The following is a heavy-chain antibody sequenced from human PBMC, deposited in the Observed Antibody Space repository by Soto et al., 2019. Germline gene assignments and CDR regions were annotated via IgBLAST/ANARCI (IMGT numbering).Heavy chain of an antibody. CDR1: GYSFTGYA. J-gene: IGHJ4*02. CDR2: ISTYNSNP. V-gene: IGHV1-18*01. Sequence: QIQLVQSGVEVKKPGASVKVSCRASGYSFTGYALAWVRQAPGQGLEWVGWISTYNSNPNYAQKFNGRVTMTTDTSTTTAHMELRNMRSDDTAVYYCERVSHDILTGYYAHYFDYWGQGTLVTVSS. CDR3: ERVSHDILTGYYAHYFDY. D-gene: IGHD3-9*01.